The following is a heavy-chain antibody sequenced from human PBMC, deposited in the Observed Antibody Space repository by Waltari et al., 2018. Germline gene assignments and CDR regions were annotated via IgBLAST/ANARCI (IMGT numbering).Heavy chain of an antibody. J-gene: IGHJ4*02. CDR3: LMRYVDWLPQAYYFDY. CDR1: GFTFSSYG. V-gene: IGHV3-30*02. Sequence: QVQLVESGGGVVQPGGSLRLSCPASGFTFSSYGMHWVRQAQGKGLGWVAFIRYDGSNKYYADSVKGRFTISRDNSKNTLYLQMNSLRAEDTAVYYCLMRYVDWLPQAYYFDYWGQGTLVTVSS. D-gene: IGHD3-9*01. CDR2: IRYDGSNK.